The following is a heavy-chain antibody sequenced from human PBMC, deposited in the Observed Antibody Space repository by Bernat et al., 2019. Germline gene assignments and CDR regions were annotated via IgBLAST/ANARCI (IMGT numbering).Heavy chain of an antibody. CDR1: AGSISSSSYY. D-gene: IGHD6-13*01. CDR3: VRAGAGIAAADFDY. Sequence: QLQLQESGPGLVKPSETLSLTCTVSAGSISSSSYYWGWIRQPPGKGLEWIGSIYYSGRTYYNPSLKSRVTISIDTSKNQFSLKLSSVTAADTAVYYCVRAGAGIAAADFDYWGQGTLVTVSS. CDR2: IYYSGRT. J-gene: IGHJ4*02. V-gene: IGHV4-39*01.